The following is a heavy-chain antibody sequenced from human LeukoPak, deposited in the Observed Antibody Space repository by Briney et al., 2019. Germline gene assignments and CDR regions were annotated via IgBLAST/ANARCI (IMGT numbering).Heavy chain of an antibody. CDR1: GFTFTSYD. Sequence: PGGSLRLSCVISGFTFTSYDFNWVRQAPGKGLEWVSYISNGGGTIYYADSVKGRFTISRDNAKNSVFLQMSNLRAEDTAVYYCVRDSYMFGSDYWGQGTLVTVSS. CDR2: ISNGGGTI. V-gene: IGHV3-48*03. CDR3: VRDSYMFGSDY. D-gene: IGHD3-10*02. J-gene: IGHJ4*02.